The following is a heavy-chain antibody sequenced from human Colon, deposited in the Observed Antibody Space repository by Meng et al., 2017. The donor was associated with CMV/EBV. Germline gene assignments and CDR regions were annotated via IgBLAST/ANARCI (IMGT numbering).Heavy chain of an antibody. V-gene: IGHV4-38-2*02. Sequence: SETLSLTCAVSGFSNSSAYFWGWIRQSPGKGLEWIGSIYGSGKTYYNPSLKSRVSISVDTSNNEFSLTLSSATAADTAVYYCVRDRGYNYGNFDSWGQGTLVTVSS. CDR3: VRDRGYNYGNFDS. J-gene: IGHJ4*02. CDR2: IYGSGKT. D-gene: IGHD5-18*01. CDR1: GFSNSSAYF.